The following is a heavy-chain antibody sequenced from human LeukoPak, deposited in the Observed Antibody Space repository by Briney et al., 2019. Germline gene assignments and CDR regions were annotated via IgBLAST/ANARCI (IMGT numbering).Heavy chain of an antibody. D-gene: IGHD1-26*01. CDR3: ARDGWELLRDLGPLNY. J-gene: IGHJ4*02. CDR2: IWNDGSNK. V-gene: IGHV3-33*01. Sequence: GGSLRLSCAASGFTFSTYGMHWVRQAPGKGLEWVAVIWNDGSNKYYADSVKGRFTTSRDNSRNTLYLQMNSLGGEDTAVYYCARDGWELLRDLGPLNYWGQGTLVTVSS. CDR1: GFTFSTYG.